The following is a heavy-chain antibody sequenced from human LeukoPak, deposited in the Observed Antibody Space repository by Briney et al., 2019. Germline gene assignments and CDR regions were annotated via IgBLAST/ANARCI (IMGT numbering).Heavy chain of an antibody. Sequence: GGSLRLSCAASGFTFSSYAMSRVRQAPGKGLEWVSAISGSGGSTYYADSVKGRFTISRDNSKNTLYLQMNSLRAEDTAVYYCAKTQLSDEDAFDIWGQGTMVTVSS. CDR3: AKTQLSDEDAFDI. J-gene: IGHJ3*02. V-gene: IGHV3-23*01. CDR2: ISGSGGST. CDR1: GFTFSSYA. D-gene: IGHD2-2*01.